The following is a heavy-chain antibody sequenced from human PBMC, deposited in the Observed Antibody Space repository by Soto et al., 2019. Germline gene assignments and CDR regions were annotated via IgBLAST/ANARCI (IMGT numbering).Heavy chain of an antibody. CDR3: ASVRDYGDLDY. Sequence: QVLLVESGGGVVQPGRSLRLSCAVSGFTFSNKAMHWVRQDPGKGLEWVAVISYDGSNKYYADSVKGRFTISRDNSKSTLYLQMNSLRAEDTAVYYCASVRDYGDLDYWGQGTLVTVSS. J-gene: IGHJ4*02. CDR2: ISYDGSNK. V-gene: IGHV3-30-3*01. CDR1: GFTFSNKA. D-gene: IGHD4-17*01.